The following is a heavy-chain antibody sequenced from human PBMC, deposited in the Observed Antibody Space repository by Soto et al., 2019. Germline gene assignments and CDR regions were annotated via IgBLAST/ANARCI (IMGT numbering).Heavy chain of an antibody. CDR1: GGTFSSYA. CDR3: AREPQGYSSSSLSYFDY. J-gene: IGHJ4*02. V-gene: IGHV1-69*13. D-gene: IGHD6-6*01. Sequence: AASVKVSCKASGGTFSSYAISWVRQAPGQGLEWMGGIIPIFGTANYAQKFQGRVTITADESTSTAYMELSSLRSEDTAVYYCAREPQGYSSSSLSYFDYWGQGTLVTVSS. CDR2: IIPIFGTA.